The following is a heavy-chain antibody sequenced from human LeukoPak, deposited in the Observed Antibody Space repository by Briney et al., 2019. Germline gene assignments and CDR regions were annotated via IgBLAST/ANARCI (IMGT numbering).Heavy chain of an antibody. V-gene: IGHV1-2*02. D-gene: IGHD7-27*01. CDR3: ARGPHWDPHFDY. J-gene: IGHJ4*02. CDR2: INPNSGGT. Sequence: PRASVKVSCKASGYTFTGYYMHWVRQAPGQGLEWMGWINPNSGGTNYAQKFLGRVTMTRDTSISTAYMELSRLRSDDTAVYYCARGPHWDPHFDYWGQGTLVTVSS. CDR1: GYTFTGYY.